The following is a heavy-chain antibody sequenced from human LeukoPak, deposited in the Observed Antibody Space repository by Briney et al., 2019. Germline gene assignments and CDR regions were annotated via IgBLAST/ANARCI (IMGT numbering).Heavy chain of an antibody. V-gene: IGHV4-39*07. CDR2: IYYSGST. Sequence: SETLSLTCTVSGGSISSSSYYWGWLRQPPGKGLEWIGSIYYSGSTYYNPALKRRVTISVDTSKNQFSLKLSSVTAADTAVYYCARNVVPAGAVDYWGQGTLVTVSS. CDR1: GGSISSSSYY. CDR3: ARNVVPAGAVDY. J-gene: IGHJ4*02. D-gene: IGHD2-2*01.